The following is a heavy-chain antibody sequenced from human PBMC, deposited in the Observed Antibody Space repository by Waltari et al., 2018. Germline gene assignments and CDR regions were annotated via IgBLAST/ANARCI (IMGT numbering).Heavy chain of an antibody. CDR1: GFTFSTDW. J-gene: IGHJ3*02. Sequence: EVQLVESGGGLVQPGGSLRLSCEASGFTFSTDWMVWVRQAPGKGLQWVANINQDGGEKYYLDSVKGRFTISRDNAKKSVYLEMNSLRAEDTAIYYCSKRLDIWGRGTMVAVSS. V-gene: IGHV3-7*01. CDR2: INQDGGEK. CDR3: SKRLDI.